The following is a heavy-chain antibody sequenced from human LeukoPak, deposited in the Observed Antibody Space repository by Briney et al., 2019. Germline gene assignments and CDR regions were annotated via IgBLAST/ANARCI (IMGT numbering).Heavy chain of an antibody. D-gene: IGHD6-19*01. V-gene: IGHV3-49*03. Sequence: HPGGSLRLSCAASGFTFCDYAMSWFRQAPGKGLEWVGFIRTKAYGATTEYAASVKGRFTISRDDSKSIVYLQMNSLKTEDTAVYYCARDWYSSGRWGQGTLVTVSS. CDR3: ARDWYSSGR. CDR2: IRTKAYGATT. J-gene: IGHJ4*02. CDR1: GFTFCDYA.